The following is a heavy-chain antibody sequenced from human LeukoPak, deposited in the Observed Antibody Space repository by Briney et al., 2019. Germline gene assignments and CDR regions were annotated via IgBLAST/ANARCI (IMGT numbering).Heavy chain of an antibody. Sequence: HPGGSLRLSCAASGFTFSSYAMHWVRQAPGKGLEWVAVISYDGSNKYYADSVKGRFTISRDNSKNTLYLQMNSLRAEDTAVYYCARDPDYYDSSGYSAFDYWGQGTLVTVSS. CDR3: ARDPDYYDSSGYSAFDY. D-gene: IGHD3-22*01. CDR1: GFTFSSYA. V-gene: IGHV3-30*04. J-gene: IGHJ4*02. CDR2: ISYDGSNK.